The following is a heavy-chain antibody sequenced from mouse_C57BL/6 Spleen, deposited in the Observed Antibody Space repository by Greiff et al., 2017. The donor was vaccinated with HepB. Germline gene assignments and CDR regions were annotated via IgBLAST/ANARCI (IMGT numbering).Heavy chain of an antibody. D-gene: IGHD1-1*01. CDR3: ARGYYEYFDY. CDR1: GFTFSDYY. J-gene: IGHJ2*01. V-gene: IGHV5-16*01. Sequence: DVMLVESEGGLVQPGSSMKLSCTASGFTFSDYYMAWVRQVPEKGLEWVANINYDGSSTYYLDSLKSRFIISRDNAKNILYLQMSSLKSEDTATYYCARGYYEYFDYWGQGTTLTVSS. CDR2: INYDGSST.